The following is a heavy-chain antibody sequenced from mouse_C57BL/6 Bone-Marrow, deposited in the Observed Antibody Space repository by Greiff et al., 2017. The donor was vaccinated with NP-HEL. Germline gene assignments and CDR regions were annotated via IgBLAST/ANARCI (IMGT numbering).Heavy chain of an antibody. J-gene: IGHJ4*01. CDR1: GYAFSSYW. V-gene: IGHV1-80*01. D-gene: IGHD2-3*01. CDR2: IYPGDGDT. Sequence: VQLQQSGAELVKPGASVKISCKASGYAFSSYWMNWVKQRPGKGLEWIGQIYPGDGDTNYNGKFKGKATLTADKSSSTAYMQLSSLTSEDSAVYFCAGGGYYVGDAMDYWGQGTSVTVSS. CDR3: AGGGYYVGDAMDY.